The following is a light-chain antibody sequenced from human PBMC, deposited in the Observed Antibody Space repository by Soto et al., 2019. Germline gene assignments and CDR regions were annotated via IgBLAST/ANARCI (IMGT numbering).Light chain of an antibody. CDR2: EVS. V-gene: IGLV2-14*01. J-gene: IGLJ1*01. CDR1: SSDVGGYKY. CDR3: FSYTSSTAYV. Sequence: QSALTQPASVSGSPGQSITISCTGTSSDVGGYKYVSWYQLHPGKAPKLMIYEVSNRPSGISNRFSASKSGNTASLTISGLQAEDEADYYCFSYTSSTAYVFGTRTKLTVL.